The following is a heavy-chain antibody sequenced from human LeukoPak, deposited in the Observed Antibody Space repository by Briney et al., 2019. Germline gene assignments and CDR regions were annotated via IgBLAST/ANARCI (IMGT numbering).Heavy chain of an antibody. CDR1: GFTFTRFN. Sequence: GGSLRLSCAASGFTFTRFNTNWLRHAPGKGLECVSSITTSGTYIYYAELVKGRFTISRDNSKKTLYLKMNSMRDEDTAVYYCAKDRVVGTTKVYYSWFDPWGQGTLVTVSS. V-gene: IGHV3-21*04. CDR3: AKDRVVGTTKVYYSWFDP. D-gene: IGHD1-26*01. CDR2: ITTSGTYI. J-gene: IGHJ5*02.